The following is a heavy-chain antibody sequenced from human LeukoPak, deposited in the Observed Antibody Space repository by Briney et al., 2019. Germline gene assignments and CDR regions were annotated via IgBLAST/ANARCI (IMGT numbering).Heavy chain of an antibody. CDR1: GYTLTELS. V-gene: IGHV1-24*01. CDR3: ATALDVGYMDV. CDR2: FDPEDGDT. Sequence: GASVKGSCKVSGYTLTELSMQGVRQAPGKGLEWIGGFDPEDGDTIYAPKLQSRITMTEDTSTDTASMELRRLRSEDTAVYSCATALDVGYMDVWGKGPTVTVSS. D-gene: IGHD3-10*02. J-gene: IGHJ6*03.